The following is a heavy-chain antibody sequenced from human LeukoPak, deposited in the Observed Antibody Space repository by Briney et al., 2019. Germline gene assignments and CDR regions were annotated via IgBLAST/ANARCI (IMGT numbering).Heavy chain of an antibody. CDR3: ARDSYTTVPLGGFDY. CDR1: GFTFSSYS. Sequence: NPGGSLRLSCAASGFTFSSYSMNWVRQAPGKGLEWVSSISSSSSYIYYADSVKGRFTISRDNAKNSLYLQMNSLRAEDTAVYYCARDSYTTVPLGGFDYWGQGTLVTVSS. V-gene: IGHV3-21*01. J-gene: IGHJ4*02. D-gene: IGHD4-17*01. CDR2: ISSSSSYI.